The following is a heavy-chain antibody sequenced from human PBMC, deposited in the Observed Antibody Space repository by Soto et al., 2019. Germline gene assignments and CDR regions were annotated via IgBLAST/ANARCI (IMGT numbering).Heavy chain of an antibody. CDR3: ARDQTGITTTGGGRIDY. Sequence: QVQLVESGGGAVQPGRSLRLSCAASGFTFSSHAMHWVRQAPGRGLEWVAIISYDGSNKYYGDSVRGRLTISRDNSKNTIYLQMNSLRAEDTAVYYCARDQTGITTTGGGRIDYWGQGTLVTVSS. CDR1: GFTFSSHA. J-gene: IGHJ4*02. CDR2: ISYDGSNK. V-gene: IGHV3-30-3*01. D-gene: IGHD6-13*01.